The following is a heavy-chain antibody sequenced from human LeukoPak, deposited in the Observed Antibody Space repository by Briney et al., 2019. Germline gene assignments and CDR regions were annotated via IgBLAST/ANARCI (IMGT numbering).Heavy chain of an antibody. D-gene: IGHD2-2*01. CDR3: ARDEYCSSTSCYGYFQH. CDR1: GYTFTSYA. J-gene: IGHJ1*01. Sequence: ASVKVSCKASGYTFTSYAMHWVRQAPGQRLEWMGWINAGNGTTKYSQKFQGRVTITRDTSASTAYMELSSLRSEDTAVYYCARDEYCSSTSCYGYFQHWGQGTLVTVSS. V-gene: IGHV1-3*01. CDR2: INAGNGTT.